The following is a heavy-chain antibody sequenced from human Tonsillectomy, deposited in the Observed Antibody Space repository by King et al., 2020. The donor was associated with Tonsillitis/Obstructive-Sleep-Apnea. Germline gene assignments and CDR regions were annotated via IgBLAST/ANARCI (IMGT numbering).Heavy chain of an antibody. CDR3: ARVRGITAVAGRRYYYMDV. Sequence: VQLQQWGAGLLKPSETLSLPCAVYGGSFSGYYWSWIRQPPGKGLEWMGEINHSGSTNNHTSLKSRVTISVDTSKNQFSLKLSSVTAADTAVYYCARVRGITAVAGRRYYYMDVWGKGTTVTVSS. V-gene: IGHV4-34*01. J-gene: IGHJ6*03. D-gene: IGHD6-19*01. CDR2: INHSGST. CDR1: GGSFSGYY.